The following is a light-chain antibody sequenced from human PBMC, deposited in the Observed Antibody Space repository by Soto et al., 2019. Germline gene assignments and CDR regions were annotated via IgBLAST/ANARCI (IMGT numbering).Light chain of an antibody. CDR2: GAS. J-gene: IGKJ2*01. CDR3: QQYGSSPMYT. V-gene: IGKV3-20*01. CDR1: QSVSSSY. Sequence: EIVLTQSPGTLSLSQGERATLSCRASQSVSSSYLAWYQQKPGQAPRLLIYGASGRATGIPDRFSGSGSGTDFTLTISRLEPEDFAGYYCQQYGSSPMYTFGQGTKLEIK.